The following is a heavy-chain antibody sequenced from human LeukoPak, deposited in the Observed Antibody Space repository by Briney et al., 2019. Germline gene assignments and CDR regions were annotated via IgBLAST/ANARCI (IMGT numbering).Heavy chain of an antibody. V-gene: IGHV3-7*01. CDR2: IKQDGSEK. CDR1: GFTFSSYW. D-gene: IGHD3-3*01. Sequence: PGGSLRLSCAASGFTFSSYWMSWVRQAPGKGLEWVANIKQDGSEKYYVDSVKGRFTISRDNAKNSLYLQMNSLRAEDTAVYYCARDPPGNDFWSGYLDAFDIWGQGTVVTVSS. J-gene: IGHJ3*02. CDR3: ARDPPGNDFWSGYLDAFDI.